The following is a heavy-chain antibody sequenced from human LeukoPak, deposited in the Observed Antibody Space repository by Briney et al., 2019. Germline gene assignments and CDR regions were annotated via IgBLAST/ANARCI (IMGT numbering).Heavy chain of an antibody. V-gene: IGHV4-4*07. CDR2: IYTSGST. Sequence: PSETLSLTCTVSGGSISSYYWSWIRQPAGKGLEWIGRIYTSGSTNYNPSLKSRVTMSVDTSKNQFSLKLSSVTAADTAVYYCARDLLDSSLVYYYGVDVWGQGTTVTVSS. D-gene: IGHD3-22*01. CDR1: GGSISSYY. J-gene: IGHJ6*02. CDR3: ARDLLDSSLVYYYGVDV.